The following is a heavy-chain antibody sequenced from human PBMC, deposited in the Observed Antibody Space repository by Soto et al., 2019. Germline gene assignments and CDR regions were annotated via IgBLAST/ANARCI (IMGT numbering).Heavy chain of an antibody. V-gene: IGHV1-69*01. D-gene: IGHD6-19*01. CDR3: AREMTGYSSGWYSYDTYYFDY. CDR2: IIPIFGTA. J-gene: IGHJ4*02. Sequence: QVQLVQSGAEVKKPGSSVKVSCKASGGTFSSYAISWVRQAPGQGLEWMGGIIPIFGTANYAQKFQGRVMITADESTSTAYMELSSLRSEDTAVYYCAREMTGYSSGWYSYDTYYFDYWGQGTLVTVSS. CDR1: GGTFSSYA.